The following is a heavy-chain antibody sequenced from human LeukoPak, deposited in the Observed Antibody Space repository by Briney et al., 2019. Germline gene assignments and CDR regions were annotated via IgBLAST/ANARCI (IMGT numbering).Heavy chain of an antibody. V-gene: IGHV4-34*01. CDR3: ARGRPRYDFWSGYYHYFDY. J-gene: IGHJ4*02. CDR2: INHRGST. Sequence: SETLSLTCAVYGGSFSGYYWSWIRQPPGKGLEWIGEINHRGSTNYNPSLKSRVTISVDTSKNQFSLKLSSVTAADTAVYYCARGRPRYDFWSGYYHYFDYWGQGTLVTVSS. CDR1: GGSFSGYY. D-gene: IGHD3-3*01.